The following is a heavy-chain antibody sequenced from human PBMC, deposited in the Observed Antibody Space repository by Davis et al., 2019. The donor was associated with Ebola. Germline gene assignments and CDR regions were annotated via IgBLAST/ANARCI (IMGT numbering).Heavy chain of an antibody. V-gene: IGHV4-34*01. Sequence: SETLSLTCAVYGGSFSGYYWSWIRQPPGKGLEWIGEINHSGSTNYNPSLKSRVTISVDTSKNQFSLKLSSVTAADTALYYCARGRSGYYYYGMDVWGQGTTVTVSS. CDR2: INHSGST. CDR3: ARGRSGYYYYGMDV. CDR1: GGSFSGYY. J-gene: IGHJ6*02. D-gene: IGHD6-19*01.